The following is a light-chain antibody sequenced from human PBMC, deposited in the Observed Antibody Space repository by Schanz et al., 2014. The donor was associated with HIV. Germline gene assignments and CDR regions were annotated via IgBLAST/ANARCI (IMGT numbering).Light chain of an antibody. CDR2: KAS. V-gene: IGKV1-5*03. CDR3: QQSYSTLT. J-gene: IGKJ4*01. CDR1: QSVSTW. Sequence: DIQMTQSPSTLSASVGDRISITCRASQSVSTWLAWYQQKPGKAPKLLIYKASSLESGVPSRFSGSGSGTDFTLTISSLQPEDFATYYCQQSYSTLTFGGGTTVEIK.